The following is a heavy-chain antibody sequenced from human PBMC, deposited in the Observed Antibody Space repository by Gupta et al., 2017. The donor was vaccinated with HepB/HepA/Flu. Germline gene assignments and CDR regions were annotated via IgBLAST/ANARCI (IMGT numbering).Heavy chain of an antibody. CDR1: GGPFSGYY. J-gene: IGHJ3*02. CDR3: ATPKDSRTAFDI. CDR2: INHSGST. Sequence: QVQLQQWGAGLLKPSETLSLTCAVYGGPFSGYYWSWIRQPPGKGLEWIGEINHSGSTNYNPSLKSRVTISVDTSKNQFSLKLSSVTAADTAVYYCATPKDSRTAFDIWGQGTMVTVSS. V-gene: IGHV4-34*01.